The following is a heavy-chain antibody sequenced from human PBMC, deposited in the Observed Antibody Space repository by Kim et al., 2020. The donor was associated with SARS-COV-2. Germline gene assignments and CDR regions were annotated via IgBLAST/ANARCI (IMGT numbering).Heavy chain of an antibody. CDR3: TRLVRDVATGDF. J-gene: IGHJ4*02. V-gene: IGHV3-72*01. Sequence: GGSLRLSCAVSGFIISDHYIDWVRQAPGKGLEWVGRTRDKANSYTTEYAASVRGRFTISRDDSRNSVYLQMNSLKSEDTAVYYCTRLVRDVATGDFWGQG. D-gene: IGHD2-15*01. CDR2: TRDKANSYTT. CDR1: GFIISDHY.